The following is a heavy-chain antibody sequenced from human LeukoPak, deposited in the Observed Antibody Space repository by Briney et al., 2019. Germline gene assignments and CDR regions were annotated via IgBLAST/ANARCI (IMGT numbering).Heavy chain of an antibody. V-gene: IGHV3-64D*06. CDR2: ISFNGGNT. CDR3: ARGPGSWFPDY. Sequence: GGSLRLSCSASGFIFSSYAMHWVRQAPGKGLEYVSGISFNGGNTYFADSVKGRFTISRDNSKNTLWLQMTSLRPEDAAVYYCARGPGSWFPDYWGQGTLVTVSS. D-gene: IGHD6-13*01. CDR1: GFIFSSYA. J-gene: IGHJ4*02.